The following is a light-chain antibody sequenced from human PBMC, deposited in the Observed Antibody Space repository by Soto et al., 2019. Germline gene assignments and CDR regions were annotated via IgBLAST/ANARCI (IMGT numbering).Light chain of an antibody. CDR1: QSISSW. Sequence: DIQMTQFPSTLYASVGDRITITCRASQSISSWLAWYQQKPGKAPKLLIYDASSLESGVPSRFSGSGSGTDFTLTISSLQPEDFATYYRQQFNNYPTFGQGTRLEIK. CDR2: DAS. V-gene: IGKV1-5*01. CDR3: QQFNNYPT. J-gene: IGKJ5*01.